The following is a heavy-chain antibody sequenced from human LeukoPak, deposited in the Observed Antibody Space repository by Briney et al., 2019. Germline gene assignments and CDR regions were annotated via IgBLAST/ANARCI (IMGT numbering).Heavy chain of an antibody. CDR1: GYTFPSYW. CDR2: IYPGDSDT. D-gene: IGHD4-23*01. J-gene: IGHJ4*02. V-gene: IGHV5-51*01. Sequence: GESLQISCQGSGYTFPSYWIGWVRQPPGKGLEWMGIIYPGDSDTRYSPTFQGQVTISADKSISTAYLQWGSLKASDTAMYYCARVVSPSVVTSLFDSWGQGTLVTVSS. CDR3: ARVVSPSVVTSLFDS.